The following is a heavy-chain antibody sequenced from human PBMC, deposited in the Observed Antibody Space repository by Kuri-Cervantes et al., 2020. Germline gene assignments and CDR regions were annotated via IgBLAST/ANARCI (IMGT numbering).Heavy chain of an antibody. Sequence: ASVKVSCKASGYTFTSYYMHWVRQAPGQGLEWMGIINPSGGSTSYAQKFQGRVTVTTDTSTSTVYMELTSLKYEDTAVYYCARLQVPRLERRDYWGQGTQVTVSS. J-gene: IGHJ4*02. D-gene: IGHD1-1*01. V-gene: IGHV1-46*01. CDR1: GYTFTSYY. CDR3: ARLQVPRLERRDY. CDR2: INPSGGST.